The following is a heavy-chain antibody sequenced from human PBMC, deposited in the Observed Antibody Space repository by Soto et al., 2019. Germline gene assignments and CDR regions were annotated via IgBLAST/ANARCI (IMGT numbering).Heavy chain of an antibody. V-gene: IGHV4-34*01. J-gene: IGHJ4*02. CDR1: GGSFSGYY. CDR2: INHSGST. Sequence: QVQLQQWGAGLLKPSETLSLTCAVYGGSFSGYYWSWIRQPPGKGLEWIGEINHSGSTNYNPSLKSRVTISVDTSMNQSSLKLSSVTAADTAVYYCARGRRTAVTIDYWGQGTLVTVSS. CDR3: ARGRRTAVTIDY. D-gene: IGHD4-17*01.